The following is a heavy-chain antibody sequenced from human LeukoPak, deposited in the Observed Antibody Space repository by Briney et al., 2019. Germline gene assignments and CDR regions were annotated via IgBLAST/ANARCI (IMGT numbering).Heavy chain of an antibody. CDR2: ISGSGLTT. CDR3: AKGYLYDSSAYYFDY. Sequence: GGSLRLSCAASGFTFSGDAMSWVRQAPGKGLEWVSGISGSGLTTYYADSVKGRFTISRDNSKNTLYLQMNSLRAVDTAVYYCAKGYLYDSSAYYFDYWGQGTLVTVSS. V-gene: IGHV3-23*01. CDR1: GFTFSGDA. D-gene: IGHD3-22*01. J-gene: IGHJ4*02.